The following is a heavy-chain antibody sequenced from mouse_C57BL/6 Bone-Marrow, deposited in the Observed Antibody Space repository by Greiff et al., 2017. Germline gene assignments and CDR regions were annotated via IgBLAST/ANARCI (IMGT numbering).Heavy chain of an antibody. V-gene: IGHV14-1*01. D-gene: IGHD2-2*01. CDR3: TRMGYDGGAFAY. Sequence: EVQLMESGAELVRPGASVKLSCTASGFNIKDYYMHWVKQRPEQGLEWIGRIDPEDGDTEYAPKFQGKATLTADTSSNTAYLQLSSLTSEDTAVYYCTRMGYDGGAFAYWGQGTLVTVSA. CDR1: GFNIKDYY. J-gene: IGHJ3*01. CDR2: IDPEDGDT.